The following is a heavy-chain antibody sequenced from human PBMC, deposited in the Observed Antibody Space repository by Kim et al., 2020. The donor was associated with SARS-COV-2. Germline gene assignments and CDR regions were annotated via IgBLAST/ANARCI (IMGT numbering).Heavy chain of an antibody. CDR3: ARTSANSGYYRPHDAFDI. Sequence: SETLSLTCSVSGASSSTSSFYWAWIRQPAGKGLEWIGTIYYSGSTYYNPSLKSRVTISVDTSKNQFFLKVESVTAADTGVYYCARTSANSGYYRPHDAFDIWGQGTMVTVSS. D-gene: IGHD3-22*01. CDR1: GASSSTSSFY. V-gene: IGHV4-39*01. J-gene: IGHJ3*02. CDR2: IYYSGST.